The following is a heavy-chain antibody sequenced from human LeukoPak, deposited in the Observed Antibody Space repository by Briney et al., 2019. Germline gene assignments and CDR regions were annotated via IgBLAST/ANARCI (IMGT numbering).Heavy chain of an antibody. Sequence: EASVKVSCKASGYTFTSYGINWVRQATGQGLEWMGYMNPNSHNTGYAQNFRGRFIMTTNTSISTAYMELSSLRSDDTAVYYCARGGDARYSSSWYGDLRNYYYYYMDVWGKGTTVTISS. V-gene: IGHV1-8*02. CDR2: MNPNSHNT. CDR1: GYTFTSYG. D-gene: IGHD6-13*01. CDR3: ARGGDARYSSSWYGDLRNYYYYYMDV. J-gene: IGHJ6*03.